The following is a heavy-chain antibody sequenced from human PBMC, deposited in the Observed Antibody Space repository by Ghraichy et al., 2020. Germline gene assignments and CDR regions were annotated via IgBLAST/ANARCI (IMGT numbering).Heavy chain of an antibody. CDR1: GYTFTSYY. CDR3: ARAGLQWLDHRYGMDV. J-gene: IGHJ6*02. V-gene: IGHV1-46*01. D-gene: IGHD6-19*01. CDR2: INPSGGST. Sequence: ASVKVSCKASGYTFTSYYMHWVRQAPGQGLEWMGIINPSGGSTSYAQKFQGRVTMTRDTSTSTVYMELSSLRSEDTAVYYCARAGLQWLDHRYGMDVWGQGTTVTVSS.